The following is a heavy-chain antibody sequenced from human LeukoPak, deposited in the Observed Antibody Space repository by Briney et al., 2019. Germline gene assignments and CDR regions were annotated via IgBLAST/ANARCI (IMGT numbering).Heavy chain of an antibody. CDR1: GYTFSNYD. Sequence: GASVTVSCKASGYTFSNYDISWVRQATGQGLEWMGYLHPNSGNTGYVQKSQGRDTMTRNTSISTSYMDLSSLSSEDTAIYYCARGSDLGRGYPNYWGQGTLVTVSS. V-gene: IGHV1-8*01. CDR3: ARGSDLGRGYPNY. J-gene: IGHJ4*02. D-gene: IGHD6-13*01. CDR2: LHPNSGNT.